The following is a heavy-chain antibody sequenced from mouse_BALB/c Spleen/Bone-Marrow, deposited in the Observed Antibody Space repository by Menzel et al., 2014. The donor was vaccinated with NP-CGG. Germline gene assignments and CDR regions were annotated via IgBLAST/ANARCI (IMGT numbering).Heavy chain of an antibody. CDR1: GFNIKDTY. Sequence: EVQLQQSGAELVKPGASVKLSCTASGFNIKDTYMHWVKQRPEQGLEWIGRIDPANGNTKYDPKFQGKATITADTSSNTAYLQLSSLTSEDTAVXXCXTMITDWYFDVWGAGTTVTVSS. CDR3: XTMITDWYFDV. D-gene: IGHD2-4*01. CDR2: IDPANGNT. J-gene: IGHJ1*01. V-gene: IGHV14-3*02.